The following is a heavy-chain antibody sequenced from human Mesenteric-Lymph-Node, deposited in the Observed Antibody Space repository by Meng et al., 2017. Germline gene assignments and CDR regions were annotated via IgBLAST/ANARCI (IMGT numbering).Heavy chain of an antibody. Sequence: ASVKVSCKVSGYTLTELSMHWVRQAPGKGLEWMGGFDPEDGETIYAQKFQGRVTMTEDTSTDTAYMELSSLRSEDTAVYFCATSNHYYTSGNYYKIPSEFDYWGQGTLVTVSS. D-gene: IGHD3-10*01. V-gene: IGHV1-24*01. CDR2: FDPEDGET. J-gene: IGHJ4*02. CDR3: ATSNHYYTSGNYYKIPSEFDY. CDR1: GYTLTELS.